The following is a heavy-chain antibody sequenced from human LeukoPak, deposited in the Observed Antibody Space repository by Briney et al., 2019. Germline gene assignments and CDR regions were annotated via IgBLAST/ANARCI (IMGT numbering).Heavy chain of an antibody. D-gene: IGHD5-18*01. J-gene: IGHJ4*02. CDR2: ISWNSGFI. V-gene: IGHV3-9*01. CDR1: GFTFDDYA. Sequence: GGSLRLSCAASGFTFDDYAMHWVRQAPGKGLEWVSGISWNSGFIGYADSVKGRFTISRDNARNSLYLQMTSLRAEDTALYYCAKDTWNTAMGTVDYWGQGTLVTVSS. CDR3: AKDTWNTAMGTVDY.